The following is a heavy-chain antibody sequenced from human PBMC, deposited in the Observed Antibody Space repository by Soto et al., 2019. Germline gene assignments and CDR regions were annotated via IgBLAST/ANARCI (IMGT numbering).Heavy chain of an antibody. Sequence: GESLKISCKVSGHTFTTSSIAWLRRMPGKGLEWMAITHPGDSGTTYSPSFQGQVTITADKSINTAYLQWSSLKASDTAIYYCPMSPFGYKMDVWGQGTTVTVSS. CDR3: PMSPFGYKMDV. CDR1: GHTFTTSS. J-gene: IGHJ6*02. CDR2: THPGDSGT. D-gene: IGHD5-18*01. V-gene: IGHV5-51*01.